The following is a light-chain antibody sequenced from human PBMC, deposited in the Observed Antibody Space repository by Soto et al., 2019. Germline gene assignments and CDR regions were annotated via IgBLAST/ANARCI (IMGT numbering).Light chain of an antibody. V-gene: IGLV4-69*01. Sequence: QAVVTQSPSASASLGASVKLTCTLSSGHSSNAIAWHRQQPEKGPRYLMRLNSDGSHSKGDGIPDRFSGSSSGAERYLTISSLQSEDEADYYCQTWGTGTVVFGGGTKLTVL. CDR1: SGHSSNA. J-gene: IGLJ2*01. CDR3: QTWGTGTVV. CDR2: LNSDGSH.